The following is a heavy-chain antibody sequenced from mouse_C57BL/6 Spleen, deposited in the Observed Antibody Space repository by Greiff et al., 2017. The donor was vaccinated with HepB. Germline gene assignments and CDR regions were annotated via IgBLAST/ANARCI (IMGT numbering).Heavy chain of an antibody. V-gene: IGHV3-1*01. CDR3: AREDYGNSPGFAY. J-gene: IGHJ3*01. D-gene: IGHD2-1*01. CDR1: GYSITSGYD. CDR2: ISYSGST. Sequence: EVQLQESGPGMVKPSQSLSLTCTVTGYSITSGYDWHWIRHFPGNKLEWMGYISYSGSTNYNPSLKSRISITHDTSKNHFFLKLNSVTTEDTATYYCAREDYGNSPGFAYWGQGTLVTVSA.